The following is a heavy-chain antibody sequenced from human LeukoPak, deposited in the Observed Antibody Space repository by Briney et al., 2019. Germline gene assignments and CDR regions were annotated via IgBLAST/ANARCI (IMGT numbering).Heavy chain of an antibody. V-gene: IGHV3-7*01. J-gene: IGHJ4*02. CDR2: IKQDGSEK. CDR3: ARDLSFYGSSGSFDY. CDR1: GFTFSSYW. Sequence: GGSLRLSCAASGFTFSSYWMSWVRQAPGKGLEWVANIKQDGSEKYYVDSVKGRFTISRDNAKNSLYLQMNNLRAEDTAVYYCARDLSFYGSSGSFDYWGQGTLVTVSS. D-gene: IGHD3-22*01.